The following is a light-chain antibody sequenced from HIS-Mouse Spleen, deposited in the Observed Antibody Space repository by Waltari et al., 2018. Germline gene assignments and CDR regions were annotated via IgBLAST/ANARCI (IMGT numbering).Light chain of an antibody. V-gene: IGLV2-14*01. CDR1: SSDVGGYNY. J-gene: IGLJ3*02. CDR2: EVS. Sequence: QSALTQPPPGSGSPGQAITISCTVTSSDVGGYNYLSCYQHHPAKAPNLMIYEVSNRPSGVSHRFSGSKSGNTASLTISGLQAEDEADYYCSSYTSSSSWVFGGGTKLTVL. CDR3: SSYTSSSSWV.